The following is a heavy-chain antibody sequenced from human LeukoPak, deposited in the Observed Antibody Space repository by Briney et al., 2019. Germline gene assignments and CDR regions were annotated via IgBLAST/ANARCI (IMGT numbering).Heavy chain of an antibody. V-gene: IGHV3-48*02. CDR1: GFTFSSYS. J-gene: IGHJ6*02. Sequence: GGSLRLSCAASGFTFSSYSMNWVRQAPGKGLEWVLYISSSSSTIYYADSVKGRFTISRDNAKNSLYLQMNSLRDEDTAVYYCARDPTAGSGITIFAVAQRPKYGMDVWGQGTTVTVSS. D-gene: IGHD3-3*01. CDR2: ISSSSSTI. CDR3: ARDPTAGSGITIFAVAQRPKYGMDV.